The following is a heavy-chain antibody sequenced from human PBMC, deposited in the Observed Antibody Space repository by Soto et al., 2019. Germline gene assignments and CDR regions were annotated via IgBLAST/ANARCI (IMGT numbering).Heavy chain of an antibody. CDR3: ARWGNNKKLDY. J-gene: IGHJ4*02. CDR2: IWYDGSNK. V-gene: IGHV3-33*01. D-gene: IGHD3-16*01. CDR1: GFTFSSNG. Sequence: GGSLRLSCAASGFTFSSNGMHWVRQAPGKGLEWVAVIWYDGSNKCYADSVEGRFTISRDNSKNTLYLQMNTLRAEDTAVYYCARWGNNKKLDYWGQGTLVTVSS.